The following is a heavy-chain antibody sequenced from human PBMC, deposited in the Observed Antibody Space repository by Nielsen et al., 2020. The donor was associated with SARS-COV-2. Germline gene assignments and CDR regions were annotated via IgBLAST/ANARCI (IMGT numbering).Heavy chain of an antibody. V-gene: IGHV1-3*04. CDR3: ARSRGCSATSCFFDY. CDR2: INSDSGNT. D-gene: IGHD2-2*01. J-gene: IGHJ4*02. CDR1: GYTFTAYA. Sequence: ASVKVSCKASGYTFTAYAIHWVRQDPGQRPEWMGWINSDSGNTKYSQKFRGRVTITRDTSASTAYMELSGLSSEDTAVYYCARSRGCSATSCFFDYWSQGALVTVSS.